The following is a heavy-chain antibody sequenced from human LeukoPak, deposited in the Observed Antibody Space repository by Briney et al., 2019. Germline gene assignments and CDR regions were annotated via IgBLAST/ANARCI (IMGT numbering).Heavy chain of an antibody. D-gene: IGHD1-14*01. CDR3: VRGRNSFDY. J-gene: IGHJ4*02. V-gene: IGHV3-72*01. CDR1: GFIFSDHY. Sequence: GGSLRLSCAVSGFIFSDHYMDWVRQAPGKGPECIARSTNKASGYTTHNAASVQGRFTISRDDSKNTLFLQMNSLKNEDTAVYFCVRGRNSFDYWGQGTLVSVSS. CDR2: STNKASGYTT.